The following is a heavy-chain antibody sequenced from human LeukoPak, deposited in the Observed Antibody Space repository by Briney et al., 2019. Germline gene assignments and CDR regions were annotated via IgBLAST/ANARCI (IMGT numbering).Heavy chain of an antibody. D-gene: IGHD2-8*01. Sequence: GGSLRLSCAASGFTFSSYGMHWVRQAPGKGLGWVAFIGYDGSKTFYADSVKGRFTISRDNSKNTLYLQMNSQRAEDTSVYYCAKDAVAACSNGVCYTFYYYHMDVWGKGTTVTVSS. J-gene: IGHJ6*03. CDR1: GFTFSSYG. V-gene: IGHV3-30*02. CDR2: IGYDGSKT. CDR3: AKDAVAACSNGVCYTFYYYHMDV.